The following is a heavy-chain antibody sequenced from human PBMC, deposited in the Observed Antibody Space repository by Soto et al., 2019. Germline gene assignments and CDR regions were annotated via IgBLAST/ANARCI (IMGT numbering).Heavy chain of an antibody. J-gene: IGHJ4*02. D-gene: IGHD4-17*01. Sequence: PSETLSLTCAVYGGSFSGYYWSWIRQPPGKGLEWIGEINHSGSTNYNPSLKSRVTISVDTSKNQYSLKMSSVTAADTFVYYCARGRYGDPTGLFDYWGQGTLVTVSS. CDR3: ARGRYGDPTGLFDY. CDR1: GGSFSGYY. CDR2: INHSGST. V-gene: IGHV4-34*01.